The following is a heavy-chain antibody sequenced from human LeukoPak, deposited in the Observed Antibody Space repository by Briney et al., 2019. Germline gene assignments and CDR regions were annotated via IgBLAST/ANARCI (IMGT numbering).Heavy chain of an antibody. D-gene: IGHD2-2*01. V-gene: IGHV4-59*12. J-gene: IGHJ3*02. CDR2: IYYSGST. CDR3: ARDSVLGYCSSTSCPPI. CDR1: GGSTSSYY. Sequence: SETLSLTCTVSGGSTSSYYWSWIRQPPGKGLEWIGYIYYSGSTNYNPSLKSRVTISVDTSKNQFSLKLSSVTAADTAVYYCARDSVLGYCSSTSCPPIWGQGTMVTVSS.